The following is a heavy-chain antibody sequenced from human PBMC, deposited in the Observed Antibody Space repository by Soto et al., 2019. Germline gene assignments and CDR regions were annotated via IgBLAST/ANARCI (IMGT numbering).Heavy chain of an antibody. CDR3: ASTYSTSWYWFDP. Sequence: QVTVKESGPVLVKPTETLTLTCTVSGFSLSNAGLGVSWIRQPPGKALEWLAHIFSNDEKSYSTSLKSRLTISKDPSKRQVVLTMTNMDPVDTATYYCASTYSTSWYWFDPWGQGTLVTVSS. J-gene: IGHJ5*02. D-gene: IGHD6-13*01. CDR1: GFSLSNAGLG. CDR2: IFSNDEK. V-gene: IGHV2-26*04.